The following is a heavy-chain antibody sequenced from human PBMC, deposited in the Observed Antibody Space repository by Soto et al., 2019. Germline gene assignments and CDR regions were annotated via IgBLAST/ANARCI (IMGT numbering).Heavy chain of an antibody. V-gene: IGHV3-7*05. Sequence: GGSLRLSCAASGFTFSSYWMSWVRQAPGKGLEWVANIKQDGSEKYYVDSVKGRFTISRDNAKNSLYLQMNSLRAEDTAVYYCARDPPRGADPTYFDYWGQGTLVTVSS. J-gene: IGHJ4*02. CDR1: GFTFSSYW. CDR3: ARDPPRGADPTYFDY. D-gene: IGHD1-26*01. CDR2: IKQDGSEK.